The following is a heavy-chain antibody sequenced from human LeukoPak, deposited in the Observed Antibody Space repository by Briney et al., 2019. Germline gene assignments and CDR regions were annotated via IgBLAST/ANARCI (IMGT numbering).Heavy chain of an antibody. J-gene: IGHJ4*02. CDR1: GFTFSSYA. V-gene: IGHV3-30-3*01. CDR3: ARGMGDY. CDR2: ISYDGSNK. Sequence: GGSLRLSCAASGFTFSSYAMHWVRQAPGKGLEWVAVISYDGSNKYYADSVKGRFTISRDNSKNTLYLQMNSLRAEDTAVCYCARGMGDYWGQGTLVTVSS. D-gene: IGHD2-8*01.